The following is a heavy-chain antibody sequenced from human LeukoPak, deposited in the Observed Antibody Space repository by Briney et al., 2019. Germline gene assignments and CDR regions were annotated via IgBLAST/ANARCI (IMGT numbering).Heavy chain of an antibody. CDR3: ARDIAARPLEFDY. D-gene: IGHD6-6*01. CDR1: GYTFTSYY. J-gene: IGHJ4*02. CDR2: INPSGGST. V-gene: IGHV1-46*01. Sequence: ASVKVSCKASGYTFTSYYMHWVRQAPGQGLGWMGIINPSGGSTSNAQKFQGRVTMTRDMSTSTVYMELSSLRSEDTAVYYCARDIAARPLEFDYWGEGTLVTVSS.